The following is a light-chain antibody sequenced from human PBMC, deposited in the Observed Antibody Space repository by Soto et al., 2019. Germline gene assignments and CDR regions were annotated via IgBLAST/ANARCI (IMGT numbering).Light chain of an antibody. CDR1: SSDVGGYNY. CDR2: EVS. Sequence: QSVLTQPPSASGFPGQSVTISCTGTSSDVGGYNYVSWYQQHPGKAPKLMIYEVSKRPSGVPDRFSGSKSGNTASLTVSGLQAEDEADYYCSSYAGSNNFEVFGTGTKVTDL. CDR3: SSYAGSNNFEV. V-gene: IGLV2-8*01. J-gene: IGLJ1*01.